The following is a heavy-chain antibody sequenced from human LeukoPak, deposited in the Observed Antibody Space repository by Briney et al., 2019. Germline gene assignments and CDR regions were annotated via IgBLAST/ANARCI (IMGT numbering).Heavy chain of an antibody. V-gene: IGHV1-46*01. Sequence: VGSLKLSCKASGFTFTSHYMHWVRQAPGQGLEWMGIINTSAGTTSHAPKFQGRLTMTRDTCTSTVYMELSSLRSEETGVYYCARDVFFYYGMDVWGQGTTVIVSS. J-gene: IGHJ6*02. CDR3: ARDVFFYYGMDV. CDR2: INTSAGTT. CDR1: GFTFTSHY.